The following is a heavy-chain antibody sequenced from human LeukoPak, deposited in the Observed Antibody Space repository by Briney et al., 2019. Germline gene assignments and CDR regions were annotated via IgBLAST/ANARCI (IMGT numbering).Heavy chain of an antibody. J-gene: IGHJ6*03. D-gene: IGHD3-16*02. Sequence: GGSLRLSCAASGFSFSSYWMSWVRQAPGKGLEWVANIKQDGSEKYYVESVKGRFTISRDNAKNSLYLQMNSLRAEDTAVYYCAKDSFDYVWRSYQAFNYYMDVWGKGTTVIISS. CDR2: IKQDGSEK. CDR3: AKDSFDYVWRSYQAFNYYMDV. V-gene: IGHV3-7*01. CDR1: GFSFSSYW.